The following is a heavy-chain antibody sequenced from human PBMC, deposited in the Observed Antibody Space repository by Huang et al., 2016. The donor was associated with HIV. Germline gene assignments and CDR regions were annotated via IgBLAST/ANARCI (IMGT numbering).Heavy chain of an antibody. Sequence: EVQLVESGGVVVQPGGSLRLSCAASGFTFDDYTMHWVRQVPGKGLEWVSLISWDGGGTYYADSGKGRFTISRDNSKHSLHLHMNSLRTEDTALYYCAKGYCSGGSCPPDNWGRGTLVTVSS. CDR2: ISWDGGGT. J-gene: IGHJ4*02. D-gene: IGHD2-15*01. CDR1: GFTFDDYT. CDR3: AKGYCSGGSCPPDN. V-gene: IGHV3-43*01.